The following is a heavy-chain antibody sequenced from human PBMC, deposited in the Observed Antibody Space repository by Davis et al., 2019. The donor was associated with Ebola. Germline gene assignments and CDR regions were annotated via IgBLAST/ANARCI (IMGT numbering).Heavy chain of an antibody. CDR2: IYYSGST. J-gene: IGHJ6*02. CDR3: ARIGVVVAATSAYYYYYGMDV. D-gene: IGHD2-15*01. CDR1: GGSISSYY. V-gene: IGHV4-59*12. Sequence: MPSETLSLTCTVSGGSISSYYWSWIRQPPGKGLEWIGYIYYSGSTNYNPSLKSRVTISVDTSKNQFSLKLSSVTAADTAVYYCARIGVVVAATSAYYYYYGMDVWGQGTTVTVSS.